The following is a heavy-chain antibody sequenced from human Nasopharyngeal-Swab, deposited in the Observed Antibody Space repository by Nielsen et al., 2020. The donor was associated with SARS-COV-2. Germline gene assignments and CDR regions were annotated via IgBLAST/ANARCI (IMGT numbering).Heavy chain of an antibody. CDR2: ISYDGSNK. CDR3: ARDPNYYGSGSHYGMDV. CDR1: GFTFSSYA. Sequence: GESLKISCAASGFTFSSYAMHWVRQAPGKGLEWVAVISYDGSNKYYADSVKGRFNISRDNSKNTLYLQMNSLRAEDTAVYYCARDPNYYGSGSHYGMDVWGQGTTVTVSS. J-gene: IGHJ6*02. V-gene: IGHV3-30*04. D-gene: IGHD3-10*01.